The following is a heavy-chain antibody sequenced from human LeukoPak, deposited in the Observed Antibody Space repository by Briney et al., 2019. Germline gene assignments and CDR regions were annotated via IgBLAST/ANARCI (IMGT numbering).Heavy chain of an antibody. D-gene: IGHD3-22*01. CDR2: ISYDGSNK. CDR3: ARDYYDSSGYYHDPG. Sequence: ARSLRLSCAASGFTFGSYAMHWVRQPPGKGLEWVAVISYDGSNKYYADSVKGRITISRDNSKNPLYLQMNSLRAEDTAVYYCARDYYDSSGYYHDPGWGQGTLVTVSS. CDR1: GFTFGSYA. J-gene: IGHJ4*02. V-gene: IGHV3-30-3*01.